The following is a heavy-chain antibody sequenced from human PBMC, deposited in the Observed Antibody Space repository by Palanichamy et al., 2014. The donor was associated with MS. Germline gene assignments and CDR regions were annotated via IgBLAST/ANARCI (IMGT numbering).Heavy chain of an antibody. Sequence: QVQLVQSGAEVKKPGASVKISCETSGYTFGSYYIHWVRQAPGQGLEWVGLINPTGRSTTYAQRFQGRVTVTRDTSTSTVYMDLSSLTSEDTAVYYCTREGHPYTSSASFTYWGQGTLVIVSS. D-gene: IGHD3-10*01. CDR1: GYTFGSYY. CDR2: INPTGRST. J-gene: IGHJ4*02. CDR3: TREGHPYTSSASFTY. V-gene: IGHV1-46*01.